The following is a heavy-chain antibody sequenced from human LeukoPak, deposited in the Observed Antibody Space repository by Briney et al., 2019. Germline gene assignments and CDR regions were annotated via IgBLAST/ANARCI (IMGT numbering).Heavy chain of an antibody. CDR2: INSDGIST. D-gene: IGHD2-15*01. J-gene: IGHJ3*02. CDR1: GFTFSSYW. Sequence: GGSLRLSCAASGFTFSSYWMHWVRQAPGKGLVWVSHINSDGISTGYVDSVKGRFIISRDNAKNTLYLQMNSLRAEDTAVYYWARGYCSGGSCYKLNACDIWGQGTMVTVSS. V-gene: IGHV3-74*01. CDR3: ARGYCSGGSCYKLNACDI.